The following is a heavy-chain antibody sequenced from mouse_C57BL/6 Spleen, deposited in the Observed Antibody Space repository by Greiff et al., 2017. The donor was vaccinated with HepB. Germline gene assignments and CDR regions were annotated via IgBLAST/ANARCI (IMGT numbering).Heavy chain of an antibody. CDR2: ISSGGDYI. V-gene: IGHV5-9-1*02. Sequence: EVKLQESGEGLVKPGGSLKLSCAASGFTFSSYAMSWVRQTPEKRLEWVAYISSGGDYIYYADTVKGRFTISRDNARNTLYLQMSSLKSEDTAMYYCTRESRALDIYYGYAWFAYWGQGTLVTVSA. CDR3: TRESRALDIYYGYAWFAY. D-gene: IGHD2-2*01. CDR1: GFTFSSYA. J-gene: IGHJ3*01.